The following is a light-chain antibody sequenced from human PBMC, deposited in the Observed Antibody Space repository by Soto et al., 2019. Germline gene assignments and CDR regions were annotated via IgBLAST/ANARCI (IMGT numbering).Light chain of an antibody. V-gene: IGKV3-15*01. CDR2: GAS. Sequence: IVLTQSPCTLSVYPGERATLSCRASQSVSSKLAWYQQKPGQAPRLLFYGASTGATGIPARFSGSGSETEFTLSISSLQSEDFEVDYCQQYNNWPWTFGQGTEV. CDR1: QSVSSK. J-gene: IGKJ1*01. CDR3: QQYNNWPWT.